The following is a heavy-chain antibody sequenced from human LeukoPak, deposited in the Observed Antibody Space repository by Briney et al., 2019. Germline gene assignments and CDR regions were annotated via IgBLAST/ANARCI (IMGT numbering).Heavy chain of an antibody. D-gene: IGHD4-11*01. J-gene: IGHJ6*03. CDR2: IYPGDSDT. V-gene: IGHV5-51*01. Sequence: ESLKISCKGSGYSFTSYWIGWVRQMPGKGLEWMGIIYPGDSDTRYSPSFQGQVTISADKSISTAYLQWSSLKASDTATYYCARHSQTVSFDYYYYYYMDVWGKGTTVTVSS. CDR3: ARHSQTVSFDYYYYYYMDV. CDR1: GYSFTSYW.